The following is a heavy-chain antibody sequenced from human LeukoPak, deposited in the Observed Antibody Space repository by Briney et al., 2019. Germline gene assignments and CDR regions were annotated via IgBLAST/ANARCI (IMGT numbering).Heavy chain of an antibody. V-gene: IGHV3-48*01. D-gene: IGHD5-12*01. J-gene: IGHJ4*02. Sequence: PGGSLRLSCAASGFTFSSYSMNWVRQAPGKGLEWVSYISSSSSTIYYADSVKGRFTISRDNAKNSLYLQMNSLRAEDTAVYYCAKVGGYDWKYGDYAYYFDYWGQGTLVTVSS. CDR1: GFTFSSYS. CDR3: AKVGGYDWKYGDYAYYFDY. CDR2: ISSSSSTI.